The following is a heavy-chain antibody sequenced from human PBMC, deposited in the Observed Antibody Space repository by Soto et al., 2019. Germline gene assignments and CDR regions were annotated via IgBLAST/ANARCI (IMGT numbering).Heavy chain of an antibody. CDR1: GFTVGSDY. CDR2: IYGDGRT. CDR3: ARHLWSSAWKNYFDY. Sequence: EVQLVESGGGLIQPGGSLRLSCADSGFTVGSDYMSWVRQAPGKGLEWVSVIYGDGRTYYTDSVKGRFTISRDGSRNTLYLQMNSLRAEDTAVYYCARHLWSSAWKNYFDYWGQGTLVTVSS. V-gene: IGHV3-53*01. D-gene: IGHD6-19*01. J-gene: IGHJ4*02.